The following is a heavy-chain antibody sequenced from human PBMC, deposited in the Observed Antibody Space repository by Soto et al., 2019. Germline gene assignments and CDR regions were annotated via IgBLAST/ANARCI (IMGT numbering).Heavy chain of an antibody. Sequence: SVKGYCQASGYTFTSYYMHWGRQAPGQGLEWMGIINPSGGSTSYAQKFQGRVTMTRDTSTSTVYMELRSLRSEDTAVYYCARDLKMGIAAPDAFDIWGQGTMVTVSS. CDR1: GYTFTSYY. CDR2: INPSGGST. V-gene: IGHV1-46*01. D-gene: IGHD6-13*01. J-gene: IGHJ3*02. CDR3: ARDLKMGIAAPDAFDI.